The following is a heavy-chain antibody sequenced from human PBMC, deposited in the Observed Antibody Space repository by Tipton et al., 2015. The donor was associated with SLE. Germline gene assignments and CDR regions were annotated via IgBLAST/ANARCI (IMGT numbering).Heavy chain of an antibody. CDR1: GFTFSSYA. D-gene: IGHD3-16*01. J-gene: IGHJ4*02. CDR3: AWMGDHIWGNYGDPLVDY. CDR2: ISYDGSNK. V-gene: IGHV3-30*04. Sequence: SLRLSCAASGFTFSSYAMHWVRQAPGKGLEWVAVISYDGSNKYYADSVKGRFTISRDNSKNTLYLQMNSLRGEDTAVYYCAWMGDHIWGNYGDPLVDYWGQGTLVTVSS.